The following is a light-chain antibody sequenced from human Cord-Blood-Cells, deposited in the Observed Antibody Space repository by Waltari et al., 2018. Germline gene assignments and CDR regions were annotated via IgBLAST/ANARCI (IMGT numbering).Light chain of an antibody. CDR2: DAS. CDR1: QSVSSY. Sequence: IVLTQSPATLPLSPGERATLSCRASQSVSSYLAWYQQKPGQAPRLLIYDASNRATGIPARFSGSGSGTDFTLTISSLEPEDFAVDYCQQRSNWPRYTFGQGTKLEIK. V-gene: IGKV3-11*01. CDR3: QQRSNWPRYT. J-gene: IGKJ2*01.